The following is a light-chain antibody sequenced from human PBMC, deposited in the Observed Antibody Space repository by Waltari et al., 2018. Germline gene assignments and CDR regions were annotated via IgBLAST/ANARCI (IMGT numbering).Light chain of an antibody. V-gene: IGKV4-1*01. CDR1: QTVVYSSNTKNY. Sequence: DIVMTKSPDSLAVSLGERATINCKSSQTVVYSSNTKNYLAWYQQKPGQPPKLLISWASTRESGVPDRFSGSGSGTDFTLTINRLQAEDVAVYYCQQYYGTPHTFGQGTRVEIK. CDR3: QQYYGTPHT. J-gene: IGKJ2*01. CDR2: WAS.